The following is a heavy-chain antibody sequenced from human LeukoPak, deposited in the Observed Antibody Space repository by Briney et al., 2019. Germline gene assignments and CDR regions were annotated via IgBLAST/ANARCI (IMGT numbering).Heavy chain of an antibody. CDR2: ISSSGSTI. Sequence: PGGSLRLSCAASGFTFSSYEMNWVRQAPGKGLEWVSYISSSGSTIYYADSVKGRFTISRDNAKNSLYLQMNSLRAEDTAVYYCARDFPSITMVRGVIYFDYRGQGTLVTVSS. J-gene: IGHJ4*02. CDR3: ARDFPSITMVRGVIYFDY. D-gene: IGHD3-10*01. CDR1: GFTFSSYE. V-gene: IGHV3-48*03.